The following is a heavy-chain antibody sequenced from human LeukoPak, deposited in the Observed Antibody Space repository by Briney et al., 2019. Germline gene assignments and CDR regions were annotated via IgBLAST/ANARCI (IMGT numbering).Heavy chain of an antibody. CDR2: ISWNGGST. CDR3: ARGFGYYGSGSFFDY. J-gene: IGHJ4*02. D-gene: IGHD3-10*01. CDR1: GFTFDDYG. Sequence: GGSLRLSCAASGFTFDDYGMSWVRQAPGKGLEWVSGISWNGGSTGYADSVKGRFTISRDNAKNSLYLQMNSLRAEDTALYYCARGFGYYGSGSFFDYWGQGTLVTVSS. V-gene: IGHV3-20*04.